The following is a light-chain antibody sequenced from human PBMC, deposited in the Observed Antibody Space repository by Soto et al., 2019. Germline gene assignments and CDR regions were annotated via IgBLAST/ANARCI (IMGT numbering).Light chain of an antibody. CDR2: DVS. CDR3: SSYTSSSTQV. J-gene: IGLJ1*01. V-gene: IGLV2-14*01. Sequence: SVLTQPASVSGSPGQSITISCTGTSSDVGGYNYVSWYQQYPGKAPKFMIYDVSNRPSGVSNRFSGSKSGNTASLTISGLQAEDEADYYCSSYTSSSTQVFGTGTKSPS. CDR1: SSDVGGYNY.